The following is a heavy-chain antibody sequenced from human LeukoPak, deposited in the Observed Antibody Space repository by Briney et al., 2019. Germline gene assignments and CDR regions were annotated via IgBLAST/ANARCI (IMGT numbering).Heavy chain of an antibody. V-gene: IGHV3-23*01. J-gene: IGHJ6*02. Sequence: GSLRLSCAASGFTFSSYAMSWVRQAPGKGLEWVSGISGTGGNTYYADSVKGRFTISRDNSKNTLYLRMNSLRAEDTAVFYCAKDREYSGSYRPGPTRYYYGMDVWGQGTTVTVSS. CDR2: ISGTGGNT. CDR1: GFTFSSYA. D-gene: IGHD1-26*01. CDR3: AKDREYSGSYRPGPTRYYYGMDV.